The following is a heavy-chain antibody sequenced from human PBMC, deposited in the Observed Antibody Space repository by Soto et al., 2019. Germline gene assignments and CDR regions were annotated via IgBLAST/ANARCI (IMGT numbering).Heavy chain of an antibody. CDR1: GGSINNFH. J-gene: IGHJ5*02. D-gene: IGHD4-17*01. CDR3: AAARLREGAGWFDP. CDR2: VFYSGRT. Sequence: PSETLSLTCSVSGGSINNFHWSWIRQPPGKGLEWIGFVFYSGRTTYNPSLQSRVTISVDTSKNKFSLKLSSVTAADTAVYYCAAARLREGAGWFDPWGQGTLVTVSS. V-gene: IGHV4-59*08.